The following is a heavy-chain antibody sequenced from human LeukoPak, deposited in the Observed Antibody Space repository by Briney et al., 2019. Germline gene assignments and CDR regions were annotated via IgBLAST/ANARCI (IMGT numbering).Heavy chain of an antibody. J-gene: IGHJ4*02. D-gene: IGHD3-10*01. CDR2: INHSGST. CDR1: GEPFNGYY. Sequence: KPSETLSLTCAVYGEPFNGYYWNWIRQSPGKGLEWIGEINHSGSTNYNPSLKSRVTISVDTSKNQFSLKLSSVTAADTAVYYCARLYGSGGYYNYWGQGTLVTVSS. V-gene: IGHV4-34*01. CDR3: ARLYGSGGYYNY.